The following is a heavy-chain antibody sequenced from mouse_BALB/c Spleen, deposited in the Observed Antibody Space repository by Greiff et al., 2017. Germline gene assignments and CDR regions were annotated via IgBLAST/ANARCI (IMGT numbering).Heavy chain of an antibody. CDR2: IDPENGNT. J-gene: IGHJ4*01. CDR1: GFNIKDYY. Sequence: EVKLVESGAELVRPGALVKLSCKASGFNIKDYYMHWVKQRPEQGLEWIGWIDPENGNTIYDPKFQGKASITADTSSNTAYLQLSSLTSEDTAVYYCARGGGYAMDYWGQGTSVTVSS. V-gene: IGHV14-1*02. CDR3: ARGGGYAMDY.